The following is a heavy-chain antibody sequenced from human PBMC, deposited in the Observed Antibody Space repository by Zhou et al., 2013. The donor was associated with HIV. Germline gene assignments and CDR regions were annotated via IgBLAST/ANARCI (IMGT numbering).Heavy chain of an antibody. J-gene: IGHJ6*03. D-gene: IGHD3-3*01. Sequence: QVQLVQSGAEVKKPGSSVKVSCKASGGTFSSYAISWVRQAPGQGLEWMGGIIPIFGTANYAQKFQGRVTITTDESTSTAYMELSSLRSEDTAVYYCARMGVVIPHYYYYYMDVWGKGTTVTVSS. V-gene: IGHV1-69*05. CDR1: GGTFSSYA. CDR3: ARMGVVIPHYYYYYMDV. CDR2: IIPIFGTA.